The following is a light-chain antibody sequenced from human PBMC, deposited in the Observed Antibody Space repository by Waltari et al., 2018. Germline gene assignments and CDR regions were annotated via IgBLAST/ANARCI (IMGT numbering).Light chain of an antibody. J-gene: IGKJ1*01. CDR3: QHYVNLPVT. V-gene: IGKV3-20*01. Sequence: EIVLTQSPGTLSLSPGERATLSCRASQGVSRALAWYQQKPGQAPRLLIYAASTRATGVPDRFSGSGSGTDFSLTISRLDAEDFAVYYCQHYVNLPVTFGQGTKVEI. CDR1: QGVSRA. CDR2: AAS.